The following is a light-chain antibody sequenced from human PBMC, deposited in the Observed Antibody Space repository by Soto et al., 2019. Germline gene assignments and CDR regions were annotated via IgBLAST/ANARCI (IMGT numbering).Light chain of an antibody. CDR1: QSVSSY. V-gene: IGKV3-11*01. CDR2: DAS. Sequence: EIVLTQSPATLSLSPGERATLSCRASQSVSSYLAWYQQKPGQAPRFLIYDASNRATGIPARFSGSGSGTDFTLTISSLEPEDFAVYYCQQRGNWPRTFGQGTKVEIK. CDR3: QQRGNWPRT. J-gene: IGKJ1*01.